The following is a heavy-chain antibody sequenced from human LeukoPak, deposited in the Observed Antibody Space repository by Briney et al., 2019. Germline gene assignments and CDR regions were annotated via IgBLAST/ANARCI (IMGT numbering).Heavy chain of an antibody. CDR2: INPNSGGT. V-gene: IGHV1-2*02. Sequence: ASVKVSCKASGYTFTGYYMHWVRQAPGQGLEWMGWINPNSGGTNYAQKFQGRVTMTRDTSISTAYMELSRLRSDDTAVYYCAILAYCGGDCFRKRYYFDYWGQGTLVTVSS. CDR1: GYTFTGYY. J-gene: IGHJ4*02. D-gene: IGHD2-21*02. CDR3: AILAYCGGDCFRKRYYFDY.